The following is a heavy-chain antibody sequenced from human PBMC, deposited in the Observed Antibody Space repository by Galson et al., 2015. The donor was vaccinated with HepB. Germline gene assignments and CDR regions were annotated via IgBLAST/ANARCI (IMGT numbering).Heavy chain of an antibody. CDR1: GFTFSSHA. CDR2: ISGSGGST. V-gene: IGHV3-23*01. J-gene: IGHJ4*02. CDR3: AKDMEWLVPIYHFDD. Sequence: SLRLSCAASGFTFSSHAMSWVRQAPGKGLEWVSGISGSGGSTDCADSVKGRFTISRDNSKNTLYLQMNSLRAEDTAVYYCAKDMEWLVPIYHFDDWGQGTLLTVSS. D-gene: IGHD6-19*01.